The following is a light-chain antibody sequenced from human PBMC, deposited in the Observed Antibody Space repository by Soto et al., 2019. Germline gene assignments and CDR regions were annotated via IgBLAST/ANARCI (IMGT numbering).Light chain of an antibody. CDR2: SVS. Sequence: QSVLTQPASVSGSPGQSITISCSGTSSDIGTYDHVAWFQQFPGKTPKLMIYSVSNRPSGVSYRFSGSKSGNTASLTISGLQAEDEADYYCSSYTRTNTVLFGGGTKLTVL. CDR3: SSYTRTNTVL. V-gene: IGLV2-14*01. CDR1: SSDIGTYDH. J-gene: IGLJ2*01.